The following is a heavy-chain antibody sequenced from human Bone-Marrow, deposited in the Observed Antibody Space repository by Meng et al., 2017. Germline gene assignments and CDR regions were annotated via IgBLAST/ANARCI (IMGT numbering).Heavy chain of an antibody. Sequence: GESLKIPCAASGFTFSSYVIHWVRQAPGKGLEYVTGISSNGGSTYYANSVKGRFSISRDNSKNTVHLQMGSLRAEDMAVYHCSRGGMDVWGQGTTVTVSS. CDR2: ISSNGGST. J-gene: IGHJ6*02. CDR1: GFTFSSYV. V-gene: IGHV3-64*01. CDR3: SRGGMDV.